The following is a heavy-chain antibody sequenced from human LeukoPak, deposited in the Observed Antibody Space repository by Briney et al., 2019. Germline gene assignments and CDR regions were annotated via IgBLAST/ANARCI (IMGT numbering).Heavy chain of an antibody. CDR3: ATDLAVFGPSSPY. J-gene: IGHJ4*02. Sequence: GASVKVSCKASGCTFTSYAMNWVRQAPGKGLEWMGGFDPEDGETIYAQKFQGRVTMTEDTSTDTAYMELSSLRSEDTAVYYCATDLAVFGPSSPYWGQGTLVTVSS. CDR1: GCTFTSYA. D-gene: IGHD3/OR15-3a*01. CDR2: FDPEDGET. V-gene: IGHV1-24*01.